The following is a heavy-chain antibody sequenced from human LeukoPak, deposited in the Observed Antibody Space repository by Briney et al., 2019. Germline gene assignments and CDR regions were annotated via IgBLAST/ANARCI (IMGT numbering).Heavy chain of an antibody. J-gene: IGHJ6*03. CDR2: INWNGGST. CDR3: ARRYSNYVYYYYYMDV. V-gene: IGHV3-20*04. CDR1: GFTFDDYG. Sequence: PGGSLRLSCAASGFTFDDYGMSWVRQAPGKGLEWVSGINWNGGSTCYADSVKGRFTISRDNAKNSLYLQMNSLRAEDTALYYCARRYSNYVYYYYYMDVWGKGTTVTVSS. D-gene: IGHD4-11*01.